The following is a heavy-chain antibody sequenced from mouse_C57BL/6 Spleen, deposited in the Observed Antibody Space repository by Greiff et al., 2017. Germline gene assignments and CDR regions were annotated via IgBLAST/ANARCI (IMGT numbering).Heavy chain of an antibody. Sequence: VKLQESGAELVRPGTSVKVSCKASGYAFTNYLIEWVKQRPGQGLEWIGVINPGSGGTNYNEKFKGKATLTADKSSSTAYMQLSSLTSEDSAVYFCARGELTGTTYFDYWGQGTTLTVSS. V-gene: IGHV1-54*01. J-gene: IGHJ2*01. D-gene: IGHD4-1*01. CDR2: INPGSGGT. CDR1: GYAFTNYL. CDR3: ARGELTGTTYFDY.